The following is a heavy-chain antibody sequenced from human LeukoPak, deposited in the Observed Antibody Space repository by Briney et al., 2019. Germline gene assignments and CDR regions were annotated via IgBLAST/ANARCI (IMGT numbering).Heavy chain of an antibody. CDR1: GGSISSYY. V-gene: IGHV4-59*01. D-gene: IGHD6-13*01. Sequence: SETLSLTCTVSGGSISSYYWNWIRQPPGKGLEWIGYIYYSGSTNYNPSLKSRVTISVDTSKNQFSLKLSSVTAADTAVYYCARFGGGIAAATFDPWGQGTLVTVSS. CDR2: IYYSGST. J-gene: IGHJ5*02. CDR3: ARFGGGIAAATFDP.